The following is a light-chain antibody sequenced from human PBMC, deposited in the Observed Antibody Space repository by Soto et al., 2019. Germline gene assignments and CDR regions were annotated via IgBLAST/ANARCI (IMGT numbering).Light chain of an antibody. J-gene: IGKJ4*01. CDR1: QSVSSY. CDR3: QQRSNWPST. CDR2: DAS. Sequence: EIVLTQSPATLSLFPGERATLSCRASQSVSSYLAWYQQKPGQAPRLLIYDASNRATGIPARFSGSGSGTDFALTISSLEPEDFEVYYCQQRSNWPSTFGGGTKVEIK. V-gene: IGKV3-11*01.